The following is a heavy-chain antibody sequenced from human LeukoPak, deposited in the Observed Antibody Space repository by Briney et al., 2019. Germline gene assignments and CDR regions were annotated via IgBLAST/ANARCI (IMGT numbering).Heavy chain of an antibody. CDR1: GFTLSDYY. CDR2: ISGRSSYT. J-gene: IGHJ4*02. CDR3: ARLAYCGGDCFYWVDY. V-gene: IGHV3-11*03. D-gene: IGHD2-21*02. Sequence: GGSLRLSCAASGFTLSDYYMSWIRQAPGKGLEWVSYISGRSSYTNYADSVNGRFTISRDNAKNSLNLQMNSLRAEDTAVYYFARLAYCGGDCFYWVDYWGQGTLVTVSS.